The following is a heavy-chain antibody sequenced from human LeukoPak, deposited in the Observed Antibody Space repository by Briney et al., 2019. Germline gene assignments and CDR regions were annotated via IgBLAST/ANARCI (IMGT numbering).Heavy chain of an antibody. V-gene: IGHV5-51*01. J-gene: IGHJ4*02. CDR3: ARPHYGDYYYFDF. CDR1: GYSFTSYW. Sequence: GESLKISCKGSGYSFTSYWIGWVRQMPGKGLEWMGIIYPGDSDTRYSPSLQGQVTISADKSISTAYLQWSSLKASDTAMYYCARPHYGDYYYFDFWGQGTLVTVSS. CDR2: IYPGDSDT. D-gene: IGHD4-17*01.